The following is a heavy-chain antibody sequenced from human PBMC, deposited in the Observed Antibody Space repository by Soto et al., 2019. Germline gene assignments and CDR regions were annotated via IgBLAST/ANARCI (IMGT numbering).Heavy chain of an antibody. CDR2: INHSGST. D-gene: IGHD6-13*01. CDR1: GGSFSGYY. Sequence: SETLSLTCAVYGGSFSGYYWSWIRQPPGKGLEWVGEINHSGSTNYNPSFKSRFTISVDTSKNPFYLKLSSVTAADTAVYYCARGSSRYSSSGYRGSYMDVWGKGTTVTVSS. V-gene: IGHV4-34*01. J-gene: IGHJ6*03. CDR3: ARGSSRYSSSGYRGSYMDV.